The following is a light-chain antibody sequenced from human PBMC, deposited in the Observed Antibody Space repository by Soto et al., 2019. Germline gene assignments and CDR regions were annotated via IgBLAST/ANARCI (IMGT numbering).Light chain of an antibody. J-gene: IGKJ1*01. CDR1: QSVSSY. CDR2: DVS. CDR3: QQRLNWPRT. V-gene: IGKV3-11*01. Sequence: EIVLTQSLATLSLSPGERATLSCRASQSVSSYLAWYQQKPGQAPRLLILDVSNRATGIPDRFSGSGSGTDFTLTISSLEPEDFAVYYCQQRLNWPRTFGQGTKVEIK.